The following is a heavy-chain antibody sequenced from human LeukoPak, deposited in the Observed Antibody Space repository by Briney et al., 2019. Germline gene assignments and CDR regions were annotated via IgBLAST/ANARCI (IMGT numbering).Heavy chain of an antibody. CDR1: GFTFSNYW. J-gene: IGHJ4*02. CDR2: INSDGSST. V-gene: IGHV3-74*01. CDR3: ARTKDYYDSSGCFDY. D-gene: IGHD3-22*01. Sequence: PGGSLRLSCAASGFTFSNYWMHWVRQVPGKGRVWLARINSDGSSTSYADSVKGRFTISRDNAKNTLYLQMNSLRAEDTAVYYCARTKDYYDSSGCFDYWGQGTLVTVSS.